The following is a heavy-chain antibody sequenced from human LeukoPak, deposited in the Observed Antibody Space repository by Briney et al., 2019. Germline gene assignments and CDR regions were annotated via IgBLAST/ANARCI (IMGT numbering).Heavy chain of an antibody. Sequence: SETLSLTCTVSDASIRSYYWNWIRQSPGKGLEWIGHVYYSGSTSLNPSLKSRVNLFIDTTKKKFSLNLTSVTSADTGVYFCARGVGYGTTYYFDSWGQGTLVIVSS. V-gene: IGHV4-59*01. J-gene: IGHJ4*02. CDR2: VYYSGST. D-gene: IGHD5-18*01. CDR3: ARGVGYGTTYYFDS. CDR1: DASIRSYY.